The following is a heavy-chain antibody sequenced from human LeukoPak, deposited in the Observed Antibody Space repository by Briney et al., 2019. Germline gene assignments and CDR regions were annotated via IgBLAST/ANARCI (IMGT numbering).Heavy chain of an antibody. CDR1: GGSFSRYY. V-gene: IGHV4-34*01. CDR2: IDHRGDT. J-gene: IGHJ4*03. D-gene: IGHD5-24*01. Sequence: PSETLSLTCAVYGGSFSRYYWSWIRQSPGKGLEWIAEIDHRGDTNYNPSVKSRVTISVDTSKNQFSLKVRSLSAADTAVYYCAGGATISETGYFDFWGQGTLVTVSS. CDR3: AGGATISETGYFDF.